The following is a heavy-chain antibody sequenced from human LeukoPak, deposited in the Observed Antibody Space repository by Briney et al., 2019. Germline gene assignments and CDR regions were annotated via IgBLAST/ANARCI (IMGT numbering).Heavy chain of an antibody. CDR3: TTYRSGHY. CDR2: ITTKRSNYAT. V-gene: IGHV3-73*01. D-gene: IGHD6-19*01. Sequence: PGGSLRLSCAASGFTFSDSDIHWVRQASGKGLEWVGRITTKRSNYATAYTASAKGRFTISRHDSENTAYLQMNSLKTEDTALYYCTTYRSGHYWGQGTLVTVSS. CDR1: GFTFSDSD. J-gene: IGHJ4*02.